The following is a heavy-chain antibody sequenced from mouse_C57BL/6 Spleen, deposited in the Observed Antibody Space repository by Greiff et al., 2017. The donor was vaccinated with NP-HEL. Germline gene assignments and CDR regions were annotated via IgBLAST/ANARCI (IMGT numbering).Heavy chain of an antibody. CDR2: IVPSDSYT. J-gene: IGHJ2*01. CDR1: GYTFTSYW. Sequence: QVQLQQPGAELVMPGASVKLSCKASGYTFTSYWMHWVKQRPGQGLEWIGEIVPSDSYTNYNQKFKGKSTLTVDKSSSTAYMQLSSLTSEDSAVYYCARGGFLLFDYWGQGTTLTVSS. V-gene: IGHV1-69*01. CDR3: ARGGFLLFDY.